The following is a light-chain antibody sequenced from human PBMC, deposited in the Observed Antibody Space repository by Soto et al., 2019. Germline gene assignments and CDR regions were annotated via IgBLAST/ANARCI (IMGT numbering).Light chain of an antibody. J-gene: IGKJ1*01. CDR1: QGIRHY. CDR3: QNFDSAPQK. V-gene: IGKV1-27*01. Sequence: DIQMTQSPSSLSASVGDRASFTSLASQGIRHYLAWYQQKPGKVPNLLIYEASNLQSGVPSRFRGGGSGTEFTLTISSLQPEDVATYYCQNFDSAPQKFGQGTKVDIK. CDR2: EAS.